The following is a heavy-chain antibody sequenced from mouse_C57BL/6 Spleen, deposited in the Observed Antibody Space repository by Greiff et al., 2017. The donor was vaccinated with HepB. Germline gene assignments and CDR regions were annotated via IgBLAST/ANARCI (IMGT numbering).Heavy chain of an antibody. Sequence: QVQLQQSGAELVRPGASVTLSCKASGYTFTDYEMHWVKQTPVHGLEWIGAIDPETGGTAYNQKFKGKAILTADKSSSTAYMELHSLTSEDSAVYYCTPYGSSFYYFDYWGQGTTLTVSS. CDR2: IDPETGGT. D-gene: IGHD1-1*01. V-gene: IGHV1-15*01. J-gene: IGHJ2*01. CDR3: TPYGSSFYYFDY. CDR1: GYTFTDYE.